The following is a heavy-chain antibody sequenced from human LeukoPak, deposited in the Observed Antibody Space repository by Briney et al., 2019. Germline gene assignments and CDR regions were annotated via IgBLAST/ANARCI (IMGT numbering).Heavy chain of an antibody. J-gene: IGHJ4*02. CDR1: GYSFTSYW. D-gene: IGHD2-2*01. CDR3: ARFGYYCSSTSCSTHFDY. V-gene: IGHV5-51*01. CDR2: IYPGDSDT. Sequence: GDSLKISCKGSGYSFTSYWIGWVRQMPGKGLEWMGIIYPGDSDTRYSPSFQGQVTISADKSISTAYLQWSSLKASDTAMYYCARFGYYCSSTSCSTHFDYWGQGTLVTVSS.